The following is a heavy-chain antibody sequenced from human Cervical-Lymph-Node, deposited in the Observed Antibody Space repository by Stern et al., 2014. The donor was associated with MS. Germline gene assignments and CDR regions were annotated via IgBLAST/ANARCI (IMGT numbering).Heavy chain of an antibody. D-gene: IGHD3-16*01. CDR1: GFKFDDFA. CDR2: LGWNSEGR. V-gene: IGHV3-9*01. CDR3: AKADDYAAGIDA. Sequence: EVHLEESGGGLVQPGRPLGLSCEASGFKFDDFAMHWVRQAPGKGLEWVSGLGWNSEGRGYADSVQGRFTISRDNAKSSLYLQMNSLTAEDPALYYCAKADDYAAGIDAWGQGTLVVVSS. J-gene: IGHJ5*02.